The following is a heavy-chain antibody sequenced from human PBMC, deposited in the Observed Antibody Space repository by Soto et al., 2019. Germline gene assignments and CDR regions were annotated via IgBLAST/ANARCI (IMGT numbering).Heavy chain of an antibody. CDR2: IYSGGST. D-gene: IGHD3-9*01. CDR1: GFTVSSNY. V-gene: IGHV3-53*04. Sequence: GGSLRLSCAASGFTVSSNYMSWVRQAPGKGLEWVSVIYSGGSTYYADSVKGRFTISRHNSKNTLYLQMNSLRAEDTAVYYCARGPMEPYYDILTGYSYYFDYWGQGTLVTVSS. J-gene: IGHJ4*02. CDR3: ARGPMEPYYDILTGYSYYFDY.